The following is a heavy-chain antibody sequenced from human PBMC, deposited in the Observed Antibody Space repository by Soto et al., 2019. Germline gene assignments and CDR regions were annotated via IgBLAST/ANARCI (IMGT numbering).Heavy chain of an antibody. CDR2: IYYSGST. CDR3: ARLRGSSGWYTDY. J-gene: IGHJ4*02. Sequence: SETLSLTCTVSGGSISSGDYYWSWIRQPPGKGLEWIGYIYYSGSTYYNPSLKSRVTISVDTSKNQFSLKLSSVTAADTAVYYCARLRGSSGWYTDYWGQGTQVTVSS. V-gene: IGHV4-30-4*01. D-gene: IGHD6-19*01. CDR1: GGSISSGDYY.